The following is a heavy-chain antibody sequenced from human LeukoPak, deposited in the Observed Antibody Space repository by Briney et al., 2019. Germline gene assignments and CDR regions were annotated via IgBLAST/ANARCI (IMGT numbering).Heavy chain of an antibody. CDR3: ARGEASLGYFDY. V-gene: IGHV3-23*01. CDR1: RFTFSSYA. J-gene: IGHJ4*02. Sequence: GSLRLSCAASRFTFSSYAMSWVRQAPGKGLEWVSAISGSGGSTYYADSVKGRFTISRDNSKNTLYLQMNSLRAEDTAVYYCARGEASLGYFDYWGQGTLVTVSS. CDR2: ISGSGGST. D-gene: IGHD1-26*01.